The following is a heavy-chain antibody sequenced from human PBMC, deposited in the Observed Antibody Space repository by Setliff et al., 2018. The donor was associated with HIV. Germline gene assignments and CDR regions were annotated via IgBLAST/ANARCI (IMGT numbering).Heavy chain of an antibody. CDR2: ISGHNGNT. CDR3: ATITVAGTGAFDI. J-gene: IGHJ3*02. V-gene: IGHV1-18*01. CDR1: GDTNPSDA. Sequence: ASVKVSCKASGDTNPSDAISWVRQAPGQGLEWMGWISGHNGNTKYAQNMQGRVTMTTDTSTTTAYMELRSLRSDDTAVYYCATITVAGTGAFDIWGQGTMVTVSS. D-gene: IGHD6-19*01.